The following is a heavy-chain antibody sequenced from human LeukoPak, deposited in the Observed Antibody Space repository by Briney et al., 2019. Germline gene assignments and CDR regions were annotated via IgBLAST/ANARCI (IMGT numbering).Heavy chain of an antibody. V-gene: IGHV4-59*12. J-gene: IGHJ6*04. CDR3: ARDVGVNRRFRDRWMDV. CDR2: IYYSGST. Sequence: SETLSLTCTVSGGSISSYYWSWIRQPPGKGLEWIGYIYYSGSTNYNPTLKSRVTISVDTYKNQFSLKLSSVTAADTAVYYCARDVGVNRRFRDRWMDVWGKGTTVTVSS. CDR1: GGSISSYY. D-gene: IGHD4-23*01.